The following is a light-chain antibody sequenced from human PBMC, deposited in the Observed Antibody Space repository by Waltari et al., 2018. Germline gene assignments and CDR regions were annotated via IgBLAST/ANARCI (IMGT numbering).Light chain of an antibody. V-gene: IGLV3-21*04. CDR1: NIGRKS. Sequence: SYVVTQSPSVSVAPGETARITCGGDNIGRKSVNWYQQRPGQAPVLVISYDSDRPSGIPERFSGSNSGNMATLTISWVEAEDEADYYCLVWHSTSDHHGVFGGGTKLTVL. CDR3: LVWHSTSDHHGV. CDR2: YDS. J-gene: IGLJ2*01.